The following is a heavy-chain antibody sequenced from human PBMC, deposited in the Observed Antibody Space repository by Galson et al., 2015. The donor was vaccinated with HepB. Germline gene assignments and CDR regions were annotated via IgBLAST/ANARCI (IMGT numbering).Heavy chain of an antibody. J-gene: IGHJ3*02. CDR3: ARDAVSRAFDI. V-gene: IGHV4-59*01. CDR2: IYSSGGT. D-gene: IGHD2/OR15-2a*01. Sequence: SETLSLTCTVSGDSISTYYWSWIRQPPGKGLEWIGYIYSSGGTNYNPSLKSRVTISVDTSKNQFSLKLNSVTAADTAIYYCARDAVSRAFDIWGQGTMVAVSS. CDR1: GDSISTYY.